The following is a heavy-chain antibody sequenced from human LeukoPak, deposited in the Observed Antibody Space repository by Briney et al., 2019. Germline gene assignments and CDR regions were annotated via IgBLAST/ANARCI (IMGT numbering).Heavy chain of an antibody. V-gene: IGHV3-21*01. CDR3: ANEGSSLVIPAFDI. D-gene: IGHD2-21*01. J-gene: IGHJ3*02. CDR2: ISSSSSYI. Sequence: GGSLRLSCAGSGFTFNTYNMNWVRQAPGKGLEWVSSISSSSSYIYYADSVKGRFTISRDNAKNSLYLQMNSLRAEDTAVYYCANEGSSLVIPAFDIWGQGTVVTVSS. CDR1: GFTFNTYN.